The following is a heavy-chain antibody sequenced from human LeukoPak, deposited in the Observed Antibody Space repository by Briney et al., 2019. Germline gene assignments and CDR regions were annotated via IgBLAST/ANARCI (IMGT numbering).Heavy chain of an antibody. V-gene: IGHV4-34*01. CDR3: ASVALGYCSGGSCYGY. CDR1: GGSFSGYY. D-gene: IGHD2-15*01. CDR2: INHSGST. J-gene: IGHJ4*02. Sequence: SETLSLTCAVYGGSFSGYYWSWIRQPPGKGLEWIGEINHSGSTNYNPSLKSRVTISVDTSKNQFSLKLSSVSAADTAVYYCASVALGYCSGGSCYGYWGQGTLVTVSS.